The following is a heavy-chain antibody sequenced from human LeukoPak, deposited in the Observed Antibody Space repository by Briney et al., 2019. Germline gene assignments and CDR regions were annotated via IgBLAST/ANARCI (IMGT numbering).Heavy chain of an antibody. V-gene: IGHV4-34*01. CDR2: INHSGST. CDR3: ARVRRQWLSGYFDY. CDR1: GGSFSGYY. J-gene: IGHJ4*02. Sequence: SETLSLTCAVYGGSFSGYYWGWIRQPPGKGLEWIGEINHSGSTNYNPSLKSRVTISVDTSKNQFSLKLSSVTAADTAVYYCARVRRQWLSGYFDYWGQGTLVTVSS. D-gene: IGHD6-19*01.